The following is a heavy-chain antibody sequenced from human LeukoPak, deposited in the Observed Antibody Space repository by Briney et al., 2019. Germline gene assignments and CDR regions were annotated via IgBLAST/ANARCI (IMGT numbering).Heavy chain of an antibody. CDR2: IYYSGST. Sequence: PSETLSLTCTVSGGSISNYYWSWIRQPPGKELERIGYIYYSGSTNYNPSLKSRVTISVDTSKNQFSLKLSSVTAADTAVYYCARDRGTYYYFGYWGQGTLVTVSS. CDR3: ARDRGTYYYFGY. D-gene: IGHD3-10*01. J-gene: IGHJ4*02. V-gene: IGHV4-59*01. CDR1: GGSISNYY.